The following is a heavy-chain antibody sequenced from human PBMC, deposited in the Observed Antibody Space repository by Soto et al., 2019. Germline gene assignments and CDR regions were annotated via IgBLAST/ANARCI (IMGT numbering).Heavy chain of an antibody. Sequence: SETLGLTCTVSGVSISSYYWSWIRQPPGKGLECIGYVYYGGSTNCNPSLKSRVTTSVDTSKNQFSLKLSSVTAADPAVYYCATLNRDYPRRGYSYYGMDVWGQGTTVTVSS. CDR3: ATLNRDYPRRGYSYYGMDV. CDR2: VYYGGST. CDR1: GVSISSYY. J-gene: IGHJ6*02. D-gene: IGHD4-17*01. V-gene: IGHV4-59*01.